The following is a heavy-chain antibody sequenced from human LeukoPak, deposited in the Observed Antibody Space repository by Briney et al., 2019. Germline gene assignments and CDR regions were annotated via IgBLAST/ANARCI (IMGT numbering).Heavy chain of an antibody. CDR1: GGTFSSYA. J-gene: IGHJ4*02. Sequence: SVKVSCTASGGTFSSYAISWVRQAPGQGLEWMGGIIPIFGTANYAQKFQGRVTITADESTSTAYMELSSLRSEDTAVYYCARDAYGGNSFDYWGQGTLVTVSS. V-gene: IGHV1-69*13. CDR3: ARDAYGGNSFDY. D-gene: IGHD4-23*01. CDR2: IIPIFGTA.